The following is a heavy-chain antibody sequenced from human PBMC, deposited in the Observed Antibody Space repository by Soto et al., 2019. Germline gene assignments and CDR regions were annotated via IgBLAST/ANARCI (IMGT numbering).Heavy chain of an antibody. D-gene: IGHD6-13*01. J-gene: IGHJ4*02. CDR1: GYPFTGHY. CDR2: ISNSGGT. Sequence: GASVKVSCKASGYPFTGHYIHWLRQAPGQEFEWMGWISNSGGTKYAQNFQGRVTMTRDTSITTAYMELRGLKSDDTAVYYCARGGSWYAFWGQGTRVTVSS. CDR3: ARGGSWYAF. V-gene: IGHV1-2*02.